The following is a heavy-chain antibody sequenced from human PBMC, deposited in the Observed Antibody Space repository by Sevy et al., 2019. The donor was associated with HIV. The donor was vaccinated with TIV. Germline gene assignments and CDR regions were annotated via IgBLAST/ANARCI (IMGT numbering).Heavy chain of an antibody. CDR3: AKDGRDGYTYDAFDI. D-gene: IGHD5-12*01. CDR2: ISGSGGST. CDR1: GFTFSSYA. J-gene: IGHJ3*02. V-gene: IGHV3-23*01. Sequence: GGSLRLSCAASGFTFSSYAMSWVRQAPGKGLEWVSAISGSGGSTYYADSVKGRFTISSDNSKNTLYLQMNSLRAEDTAVNYCAKDGRDGYTYDAFDIWGQGTMVTVSS.